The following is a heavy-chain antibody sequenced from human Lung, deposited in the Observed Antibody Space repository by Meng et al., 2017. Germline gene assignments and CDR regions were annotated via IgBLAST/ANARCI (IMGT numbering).Heavy chain of an antibody. V-gene: IGHV3-21*01. J-gene: IGHJ6*02. Sequence: GGSLRLSCAASGFTFSSYSMNWVRQAPGKGLEWVSSISSSSSYIYYADSVKGRFTISRDNAKNSLYLQMNSLRAEDTAVYYCASFDYLYYYYGMDVWGQGTMVTVSS. CDR1: GFTFSSYS. D-gene: IGHD3-9*01. CDR3: ASFDYLYYYYGMDV. CDR2: ISSSSSYI.